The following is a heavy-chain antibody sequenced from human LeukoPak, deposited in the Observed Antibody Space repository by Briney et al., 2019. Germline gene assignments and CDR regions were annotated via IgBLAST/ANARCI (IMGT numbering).Heavy chain of an antibody. D-gene: IGHD4/OR15-4a*01. CDR2: ISYDGSNK. V-gene: IGHV3-30-3*01. J-gene: IGHJ4*02. CDR3: ARGLNDY. Sequence: GGSLRLSCAASGFTFSSYAMHWVRQAPGKGLEWVAVISYDGSNKYYADSVKGRFTISRDNSKNTLYLQMNSLRAEDTAVYYCARGLNDYWGQGTLVTVSS. CDR1: GFTFSSYA.